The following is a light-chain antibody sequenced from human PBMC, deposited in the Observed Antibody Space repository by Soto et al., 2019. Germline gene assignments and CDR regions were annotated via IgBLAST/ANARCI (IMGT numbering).Light chain of an antibody. CDR1: QSVLYSSNNKNY. J-gene: IGKJ1*01. CDR3: QQYYSTPWT. V-gene: IGKV4-1*01. Sequence: DSLAVSLGERATIDCKSSQSVLYSSNNKNYLAWYQQKPGQPPKLLINWASTPESGVPDRLSGSGSGTDFTLTISSLQAEDVAIYYCQQYYSTPWTFGQGTKVDI. CDR2: WAS.